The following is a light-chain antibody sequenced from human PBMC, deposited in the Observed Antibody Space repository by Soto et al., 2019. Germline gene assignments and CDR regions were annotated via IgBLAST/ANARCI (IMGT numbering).Light chain of an antibody. V-gene: IGKV2-28*01. J-gene: IGKJ4*01. CDR3: MQALQTPT. Sequence: EIVLTQSPPSLPVTPGEPASIACRSSQSLLHSNGYNYLDWYLQKPGQSPQPLIFLGFNRASGVPDRFSGSGSGTDFALKISRVEAEDVGVYYCMQALQTPTFGGGTKVEIK. CDR2: LGF. CDR1: QSLLHSNGYNY.